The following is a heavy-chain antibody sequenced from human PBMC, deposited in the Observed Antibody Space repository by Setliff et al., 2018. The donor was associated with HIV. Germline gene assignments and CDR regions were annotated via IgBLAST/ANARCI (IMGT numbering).Heavy chain of an antibody. CDR3: ARGVVLMGITTRWFDP. D-gene: IGHD3-22*01. CDR2: IYYSRST. Sequence: SETLSLTCTVSGGSITSSSYYWGWIRQPPGKGLEWIGSIYYSRSTYYNPSLQSRVTISVDTSKNQFSLKLTSVSAADTAVYYCARGVVLMGITTRWFDPWGQGTLVTVSS. CDR1: GGSITSSSYY. V-gene: IGHV4-39*07. J-gene: IGHJ5*02.